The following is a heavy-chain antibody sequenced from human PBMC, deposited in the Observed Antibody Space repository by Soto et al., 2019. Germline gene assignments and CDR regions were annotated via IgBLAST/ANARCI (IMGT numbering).Heavy chain of an antibody. CDR2: MNPNSGNT. V-gene: IGHV1-8*01. CDR3: ARGYSVYDPRDGMEV. D-gene: IGHD5-12*01. J-gene: IGHJ6*02. Sequence: QVQLVQSGAEVKKPGASVKVSCKASGYTFSTYDINWVRQATGQGLEWMGWMNPNSGNTGYAQNFQGRVTMTTNTAISTAYMELGSLRSEDTAVYYCARGYSVYDPRDGMEVWGQGTTVTFSS. CDR1: GYTFSTYD.